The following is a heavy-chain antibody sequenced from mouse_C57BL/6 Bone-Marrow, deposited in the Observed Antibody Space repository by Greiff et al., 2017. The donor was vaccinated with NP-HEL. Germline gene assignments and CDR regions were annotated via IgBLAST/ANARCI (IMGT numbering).Heavy chain of an antibody. V-gene: IGHV1-81*01. J-gene: IGHJ4*01. CDR2: IYPRSGNT. CDR1: GYTFTSYG. Sequence: VQLKESGAELARPGASVKLSCKASGYTFTSYGISWVKQRTGQGLEWIGEIYPRSGNTYYNEKFKGKATLTADKSSSTAYMELRSLTSEDSAVYFCARPYDYDRMDYWGQGTSVTVSS. D-gene: IGHD2-4*01. CDR3: ARPYDYDRMDY.